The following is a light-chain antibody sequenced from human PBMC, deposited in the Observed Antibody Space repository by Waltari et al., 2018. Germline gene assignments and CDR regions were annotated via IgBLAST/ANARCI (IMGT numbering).Light chain of an antibody. CDR2: DAS. CDR3: QQGNSSPPT. V-gene: IGKV1-12*01. Sequence: EIQMTQSPSSVSASVGDRVTITCRASQAISRCLAWYQQKPGNSPNLLIYDASKLQSGVPSRFSDSGSGTDFTLTISSLRPEDSATYYYQQGNSSPPTFGQGTKVEIK. CDR1: QAISRC. J-gene: IGKJ1*01.